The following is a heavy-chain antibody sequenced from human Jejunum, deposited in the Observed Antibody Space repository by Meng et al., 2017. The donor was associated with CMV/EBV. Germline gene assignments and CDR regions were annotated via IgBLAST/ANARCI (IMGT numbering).Heavy chain of an antibody. Sequence: QFSLVQAGGEVKKPGASVKVSCKASGYAFTIFGISWVRQAPGQGLEWMGWISAKDGYTKYAQQFHDRVTMTTDTSTSTAYMELRCLRSDDTAVYYCARAGAELTAHLDFWGQGTLVTVSS. CDR2: ISAKDGYT. CDR1: GYAFTIFG. D-gene: IGHD1-26*01. CDR3: ARAGAELTAHLDF. J-gene: IGHJ4*02. V-gene: IGHV1-18*01.